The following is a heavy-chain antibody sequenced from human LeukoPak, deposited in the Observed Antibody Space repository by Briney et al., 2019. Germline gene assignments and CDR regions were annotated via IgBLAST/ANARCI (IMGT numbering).Heavy chain of an antibody. CDR1: GGTFSSYA. Sequence: ASVKVSCKASGGTFSSYAISWVGQAPGQGLEWMGGIIPIFGTANYAQKFQGRVTITADKSTSTAYMELSSLRSEDTAVYYCARVRESGYDFDYWGQGTLVTVSS. J-gene: IGHJ4*02. D-gene: IGHD5-12*01. CDR2: IIPIFGTA. CDR3: ARVRESGYDFDY. V-gene: IGHV1-69*06.